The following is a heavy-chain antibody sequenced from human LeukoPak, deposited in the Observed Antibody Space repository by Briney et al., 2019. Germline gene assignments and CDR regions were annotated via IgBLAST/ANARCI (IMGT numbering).Heavy chain of an antibody. CDR1: GFTFSSYA. V-gene: IGHV3-23*01. CDR2: ISGSGGST. CDR3: AKGAYSGINNWLDP. J-gene: IGHJ5*02. D-gene: IGHD1-26*01. Sequence: GGSLRLSCAASGFTFSSYAMTWVRQAPGKGLEWVSTISGSGGSTYCADSVKGRFTISRDNSKNTLYLQMNSLRAEDTAVYYCAKGAYSGINNWLDPWGQGTLVTVSS.